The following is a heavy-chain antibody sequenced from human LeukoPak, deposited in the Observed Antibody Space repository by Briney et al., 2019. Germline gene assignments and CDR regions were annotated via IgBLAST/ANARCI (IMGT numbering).Heavy chain of an antibody. J-gene: IGHJ4*02. V-gene: IGHV4-34*01. CDR2: INHIGST. CDR1: GGSFSGYY. D-gene: IGHD2-2*01. Sequence: SETLSLTCAVYGGSFSGYYWSWIRQPPGKGLEWIGEINHIGSTNYNPSLKSRVTISVDTSKNQFSLKLSSVTAADTAVYYCARVKYCSSTSCRYGLYYFDYWGQGTLVTVSS. CDR3: ARVKYCSSTSCRYGLYYFDY.